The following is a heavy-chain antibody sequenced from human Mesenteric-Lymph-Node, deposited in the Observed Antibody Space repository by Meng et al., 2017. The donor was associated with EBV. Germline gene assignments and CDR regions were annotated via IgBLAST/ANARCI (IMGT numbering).Heavy chain of an antibody. Sequence: RPDVVQPSGPCSVTCGVLGGSISSSNWWSWVRQPPGKGLEWIGEIYHSGSSNSNPSLESRVTMSVDKSKNQFSLKLRSVTAADTAVYYCARDGGGLWFGESKHFDSWGQGTLVTVSS. D-gene: IGHD3-10*01. CDR1: GGSISSSNW. V-gene: IGHV4-4*02. CDR3: ARDGGGLWFGESKHFDS. J-gene: IGHJ4*02. CDR2: IYHSGSS.